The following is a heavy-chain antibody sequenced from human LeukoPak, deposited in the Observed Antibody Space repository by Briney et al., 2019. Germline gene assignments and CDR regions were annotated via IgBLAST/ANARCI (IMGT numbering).Heavy chain of an antibody. V-gene: IGHV3-7*01. J-gene: IGHJ6*03. Sequence: GGSLRLSCAASGFTFSTYWMSWVRQAPAKGLEWVANIRQEGNEIYYVDSVKGRFTISRDNAKNTLYLQMNSLRAEDTAVYYCARALGYYDSSGYYGAYYCYMDVWGKGTTVTVSS. D-gene: IGHD3-22*01. CDR2: IRQEGNEI. CDR3: ARALGYYDSSGYYGAYYCYMDV. CDR1: GFTFSTYW.